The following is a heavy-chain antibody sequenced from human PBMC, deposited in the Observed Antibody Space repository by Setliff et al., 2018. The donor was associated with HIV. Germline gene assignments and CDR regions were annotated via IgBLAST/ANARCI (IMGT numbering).Heavy chain of an antibody. Sequence: SETLSLTCTVSGDSIISGDYYWSWIRQSPGKGLEWIGHIHYKGNIDYNASLKSRLAISSDTSKNQFSLNLSSVIAADTAIYFCARSTVVVFGAGEPSWFDPWGQGILVTVSS. CDR2: IHYKGNI. D-gene: IGHD2-15*01. CDR1: GDSIISGDYY. CDR3: ARSTVVVFGAGEPSWFDP. J-gene: IGHJ5*02. V-gene: IGHV4-30-4*08.